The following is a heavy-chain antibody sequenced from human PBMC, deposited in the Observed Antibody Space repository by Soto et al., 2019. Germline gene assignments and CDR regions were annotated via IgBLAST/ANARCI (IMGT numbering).Heavy chain of an antibody. V-gene: IGHV4-31*03. D-gene: IGHD2-21*02. CDR3: ARGGGGNSIGRVDY. CDR2: IYYSGST. CDR1: GGSISSGGYY. J-gene: IGHJ4*02. Sequence: QVQLQESGPGLVKPSQTLSLTCTVSGGSISSGGYYWSWIRQHPGKGLEWIGYIYYSGSTYYNPLLKSRVTRSVATSKNQFSLKLSSVTAADTAVYYCARGGGGNSIGRVDYWGQGTLVTVSS.